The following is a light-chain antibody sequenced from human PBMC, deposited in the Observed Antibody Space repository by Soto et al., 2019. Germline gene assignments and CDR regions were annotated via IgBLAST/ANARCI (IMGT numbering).Light chain of an antibody. CDR3: QQSYSTPWT. Sequence: DIQMSQSPSSLSASVGDRVTLTCRASQNINKYLNWHQQRPGKAPKLLIYAASSLQSGVPSRFSGSGSGTDFTLTINSLQPEDFATYYCQQSYSTPWTFGQGTKVDIK. V-gene: IGKV1-39*01. CDR2: AAS. CDR1: QNINKY. J-gene: IGKJ1*01.